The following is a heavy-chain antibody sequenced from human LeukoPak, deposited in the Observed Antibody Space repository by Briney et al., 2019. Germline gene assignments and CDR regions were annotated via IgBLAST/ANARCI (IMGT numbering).Heavy chain of an antibody. J-gene: IGHJ4*02. CDR3: AKEESIVATITAPGH. CDR2: IYRSGST. Sequence: GGSLRLSCAASGXTVSTNYLSWVRQAPGKGLEWVSVIYRSGSTYYADSVKGRFTVSRDNSKNTLYLQMNSLRAEDTAVYFCAKEESIVATITAPGHWGQGTLVTVSS. V-gene: IGHV3-53*01. D-gene: IGHD5-12*01. CDR1: GXTVSTNY.